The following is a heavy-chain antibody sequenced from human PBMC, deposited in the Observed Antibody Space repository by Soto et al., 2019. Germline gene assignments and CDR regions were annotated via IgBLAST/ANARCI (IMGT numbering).Heavy chain of an antibody. J-gene: IGHJ4*02. V-gene: IGHV5-51*01. Sequence: VESLTISCGVSGYSFTGYWIAWVLQMPGKGLEYMGIIYPGDSDTRYSPSFQGQVTISVDKSINTAYLQWNSLEASDTALYYCARASETSGYYVGSFDYWGQGTMVTVSS. CDR1: GYSFTGYW. CDR3: ARASETSGYYVGSFDY. D-gene: IGHD3-22*01. CDR2: IYPGDSDT.